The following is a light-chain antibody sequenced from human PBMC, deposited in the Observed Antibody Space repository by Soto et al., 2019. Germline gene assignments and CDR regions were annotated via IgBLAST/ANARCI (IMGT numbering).Light chain of an antibody. CDR2: QTS. V-gene: IGKV3D-15*03. Sequence: EIVMTQSPASLSVCPGEGASLXCRASQYVNTGFAWYQHTAGQAPRHLIYQTSIRAAGIPASFSASGSGTDFTPTISDVQPEDFALYYCHQRQSWPRTFGQGTKVDIK. CDR1: QYVNTG. CDR3: HQRQSWPRT. J-gene: IGKJ1*01.